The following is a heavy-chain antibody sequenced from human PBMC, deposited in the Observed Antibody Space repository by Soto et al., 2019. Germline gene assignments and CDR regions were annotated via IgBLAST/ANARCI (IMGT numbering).Heavy chain of an antibody. V-gene: IGHV1-2*02. D-gene: IGHD3-10*01. J-gene: IGHJ6*02. Sequence: QVQLVQSGAEVKETGASVKISCKTSGYSFTAYPLHWVRQAPGQGLEWMGYINPSRGSAQYSQKFQGRVTMTRDASLTTAYMEVNSLKSDDTALYFCARDADLLYAKSDYFASDVWGQGTMVTVAS. CDR3: ARDADLLYAKSDYFASDV. CDR2: INPSRGSA. CDR1: GYSFTAYP.